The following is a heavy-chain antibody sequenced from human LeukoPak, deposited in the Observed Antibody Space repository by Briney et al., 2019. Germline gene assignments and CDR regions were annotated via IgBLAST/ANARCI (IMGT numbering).Heavy chain of an antibody. D-gene: IGHD3-16*01. CDR3: AKDSRQGGDYFDS. CDR1: AFTFSKYA. V-gene: IGHV3-23*01. J-gene: IGHJ4*02. CDR2: INGSGVIT. Sequence: GGSLRLSWAASAFTFSKYAMNWVRQAPGKGLEWVSGINGSGVITFYADSVKGRFTISRDNSKNTLYLQMNSLRAEDTAIYYCAKDSRQGGDYFDSWGQGTLVTVSS.